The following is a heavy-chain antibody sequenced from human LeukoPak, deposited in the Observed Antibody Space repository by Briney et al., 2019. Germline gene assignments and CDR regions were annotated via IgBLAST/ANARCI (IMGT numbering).Heavy chain of an antibody. CDR1: GLTFSNYG. Sequence: GGSLRLSCVASGLTFSNYGISWVRQAPGKGLEWVSAISSTGGTTYYADSVKGHFTISRDNAKNSVYLQMHSLRVDDTAMYYCAREWDVWGKGTTVTVSS. D-gene: IGHD3-3*01. CDR3: AREWDV. V-gene: IGHV3-23*01. CDR2: ISSTGGTT. J-gene: IGHJ6*04.